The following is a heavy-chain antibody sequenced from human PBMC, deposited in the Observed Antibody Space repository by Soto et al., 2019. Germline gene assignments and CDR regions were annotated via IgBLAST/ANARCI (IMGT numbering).Heavy chain of an antibody. CDR1: GYSFTNYP. D-gene: IGHD2-21*01. Sequence: ASVKVSCKASGYSFTNYPIAWVRRAPGQGLEWMGWISAYSGDTNYAQKFQGRVTMTRDTSTTTAYLELNSLRDEDTGVYFCVSRIPSWVFDYWGLGTLVTVSS. J-gene: IGHJ4*01. CDR2: ISAYSGDT. V-gene: IGHV1-18*01. CDR3: VSRIPSWVFDY.